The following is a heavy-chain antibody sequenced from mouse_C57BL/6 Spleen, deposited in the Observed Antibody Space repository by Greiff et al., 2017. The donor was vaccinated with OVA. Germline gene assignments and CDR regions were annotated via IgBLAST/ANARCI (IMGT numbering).Heavy chain of an antibody. V-gene: IGHV1-50*01. CDR2: IDPSDSYT. D-gene: IGHD2-4*01. CDR1: GYTFTSYW. J-gene: IGHJ2*01. CDR3: ARRDYDYLFDY. Sequence: QVQLQQPGAELVKPGASVKLSCKASGYTFTSYWMQWVKQRPGQGLEWIGEIDPSDSYTNYNQKLKGKATLTVDTSSSTAYMQLSSLTSEDSAVYYCARRDYDYLFDYWGQGTTLTVSS.